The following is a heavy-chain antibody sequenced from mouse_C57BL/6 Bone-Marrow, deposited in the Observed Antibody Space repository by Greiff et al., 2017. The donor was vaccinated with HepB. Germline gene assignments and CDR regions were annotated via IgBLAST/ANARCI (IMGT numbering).Heavy chain of an antibody. V-gene: IGHV1-19*01. CDR1: GYTFTDYY. CDR2: INPYNGGT. J-gene: IGHJ2*01. Sequence: VQLQQSGPVLVKPGASVKMSCKASGYTFTDYYMNWVKQSHGKSLEWIGVINPYNGGTSYNQKFKGKATLTVDKSSSTAYMELNSLTSEDSAVYYCARRITTVVASYYFDYWGQGTTLTVSS. CDR3: ARRITTVVASYYFDY. D-gene: IGHD1-1*01.